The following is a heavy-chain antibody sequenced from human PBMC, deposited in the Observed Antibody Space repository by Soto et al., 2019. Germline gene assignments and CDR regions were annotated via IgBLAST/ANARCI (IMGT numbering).Heavy chain of an antibody. D-gene: IGHD3-10*01. CDR1: GFTFSSYN. CDR2: ITAAGDTQ. CDR3: ARDLSNFGSGTIDF. V-gene: IGHV3-48*02. J-gene: IGHJ4*02. Sequence: EVQLLESGGGLGQSGGSLRLSCLASGFTFSSYNINWVRQSPGKGLEWVAGITAAGDTQYYADSVKGRFGISRDNAKNSLYLQMDSLRDDDTAVYYCARDLSNFGSGTIDFWGRGTLVTVSS.